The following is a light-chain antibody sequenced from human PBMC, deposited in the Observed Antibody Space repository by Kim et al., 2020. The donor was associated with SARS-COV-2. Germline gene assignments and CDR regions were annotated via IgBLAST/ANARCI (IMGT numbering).Light chain of an antibody. V-gene: IGLV3-1*01. CDR2: QDS. CDR3: QASDSSTAV. CDR1: KLGDKY. J-gene: IGLJ3*02. Sequence: SYELTQPPSVSVSPGQTASITCSGDKLGDKYACWYQQKPGQSPVLVIYQDSKRPSCIPERFSGSNSGNTATLTISGTQAMDEADYYCQASDSSTAVFGGGTQLTVL.